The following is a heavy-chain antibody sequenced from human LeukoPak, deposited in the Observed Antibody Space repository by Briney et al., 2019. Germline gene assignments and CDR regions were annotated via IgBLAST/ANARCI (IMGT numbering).Heavy chain of an antibody. CDR1: GFTFSSYW. D-gene: IGHD6-13*01. CDR2: INSDGSST. CDR3: ARAASPRYSSSWYFGRGYYYYYYMDV. J-gene: IGHJ6*03. V-gene: IGHV3-74*01. Sequence: GGSLRLSCAASGFTFSSYWMHWVRQAPGKGLVWVSRINSDGSSTSYADSVKGRFTISRDNAKNTLYLQMNSLRAEDTAVYYCARAASPRYSSSWYFGRGYYYYYYMDVWGKGTTVTISS.